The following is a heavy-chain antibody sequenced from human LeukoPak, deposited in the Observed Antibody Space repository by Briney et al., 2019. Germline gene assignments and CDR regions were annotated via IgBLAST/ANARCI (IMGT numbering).Heavy chain of an antibody. CDR1: GGSISSSTYY. J-gene: IGHJ4*02. V-gene: IGHV4-39*07. CDR3: ARSTWLLDK. Sequence: SETLSLTCTVSGGSISSSTYYWDWIRQPPGKGLEWIGSIYYSGSTNYNPSLKSRVTISLDTSKNQFSLKLSSVTAADTAIYYCARSTWLLDKWGQGTLVTVFS. CDR2: IYYSGST. D-gene: IGHD3-22*01.